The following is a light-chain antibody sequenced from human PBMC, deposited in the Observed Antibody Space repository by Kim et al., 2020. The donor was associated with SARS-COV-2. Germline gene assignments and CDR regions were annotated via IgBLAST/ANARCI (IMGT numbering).Light chain of an antibody. Sequence: GQRVTISCSGSRSNIGSNYVYWYQQLPGTAPKLLIYRNNQRTSGVPDRFSGSKSGTSASLAISGLRSEDEADYYCAAWDDSLSGPVFGGGTQLTVL. V-gene: IGLV1-47*01. J-gene: IGLJ3*02. CDR2: RNN. CDR1: RSNIGSNY. CDR3: AAWDDSLSGPV.